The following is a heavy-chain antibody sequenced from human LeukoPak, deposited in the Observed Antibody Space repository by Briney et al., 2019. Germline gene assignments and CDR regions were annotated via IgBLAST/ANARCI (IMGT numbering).Heavy chain of an antibody. CDR3: TRHDVGYCSSTSCYGGYYYYYMDV. J-gene: IGHJ6*03. D-gene: IGHD2-2*01. CDR1: GFTFSGSA. Sequence: GRSLRLSCAASGFTFSGSAMHWVRQASGKGLEWVGRIRSKANSYATAYAASVKGRFTISRDDSKNTAYLQMNSLKTEDTAVYYCTRHDVGYCSSTSCYGGYYYYYMDVWGKGTTVTVSS. V-gene: IGHV3-73*01. CDR2: IRSKANSYAT.